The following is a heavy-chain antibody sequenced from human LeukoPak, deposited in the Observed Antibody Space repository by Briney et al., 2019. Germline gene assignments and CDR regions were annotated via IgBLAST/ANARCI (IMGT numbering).Heavy chain of an antibody. Sequence: GGSLRLSCAASGFTFRRYDMSWVRQAPGRGLEWVSAISGNGDSTYYVDSVKGRFTISRDNSKNTLYLQMNSLRAEDTAVYYCALYCSGGSCYSMGGAFDIWGQGTVVTVSS. CDR1: GFTFRRYD. V-gene: IGHV3-23*01. CDR2: ISGNGDST. J-gene: IGHJ3*02. D-gene: IGHD2-15*01. CDR3: ALYCSGGSCYSMGGAFDI.